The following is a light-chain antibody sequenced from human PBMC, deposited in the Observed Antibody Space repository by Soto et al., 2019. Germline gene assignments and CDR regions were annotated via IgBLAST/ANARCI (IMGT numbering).Light chain of an antibody. J-gene: IGLJ1*01. CDR3: SSYTTSGSLFYV. V-gene: IGLV2-14*01. CDR1: SSDIGGYNY. CDR2: EVT. Sequence: QSALAQPASVSGSPGQSITISCTGASSDIGGYNYVSWYQHHPGKAPKLLIYEVTNRPSGVSNRFSGSKSGKTASLTISGLKAEDEADYYCSSYTTSGSLFYVFGTGTKVTVL.